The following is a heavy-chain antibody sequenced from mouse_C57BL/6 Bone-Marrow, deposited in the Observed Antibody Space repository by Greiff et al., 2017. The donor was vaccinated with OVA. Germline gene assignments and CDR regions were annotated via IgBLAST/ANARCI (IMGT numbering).Heavy chain of an antibody. Sequence: QVQLQQPGAELVMPGASVKLSCKASGYTFTSYWMHWVKQRPGQGLEWIGEIDPSDSYPNYNQKFKGKSTLTVDKSSSTAYMQLSSLTSEDSAVYYCARMYAMDYWGQGTSVTVSS. CDR1: GYTFTSYW. J-gene: IGHJ4*01. V-gene: IGHV1-69*01. CDR2: IDPSDSYP. CDR3: ARMYAMDY.